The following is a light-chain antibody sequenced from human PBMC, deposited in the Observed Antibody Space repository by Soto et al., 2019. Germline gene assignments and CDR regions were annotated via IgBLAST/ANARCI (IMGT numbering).Light chain of an antibody. J-gene: IGKJ1*01. V-gene: IGKV1-5*01. CDR1: QSINTW. CDR3: QQYNSYPWT. CDR2: DAS. Sequence: DIQMTQSPSTLSASVGDRVTITCRASQSINTWLAWYQQKPGKAPKLLLYDASSLESGVPSRFSGSGSGTEFPLTIGSLQPDDFASYYCQQYNSYPWTFGQGTKVEIK.